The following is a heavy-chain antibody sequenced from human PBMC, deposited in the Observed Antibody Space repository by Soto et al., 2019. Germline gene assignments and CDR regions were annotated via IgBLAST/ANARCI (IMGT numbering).Heavy chain of an antibody. CDR3: AWVLSPTTMGADYYYGMDV. CDR2: IIPIFGTA. D-gene: IGHD3-16*01. J-gene: IGHJ6*02. V-gene: IGHV1-69*01. CDR1: GGTFSSYA. Sequence: QVQLVQSGAEVKKPGSSVKVSCKACGGTFSSYAISWVRQAPGQGLEWMGGIIPIFGTANYAQKFQGRVTITAYESTSTAYMELRSLRSEDTAVYYCAWVLSPTTMGADYYYGMDVWGQVTTVTVS.